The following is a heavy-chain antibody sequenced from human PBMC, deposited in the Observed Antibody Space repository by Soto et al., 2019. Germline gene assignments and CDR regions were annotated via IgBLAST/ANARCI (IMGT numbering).Heavy chain of an antibody. J-gene: IGHJ4*02. CDR1: GGSISSSSYY. V-gene: IGHV4-39*07. Sequence: SETLSLTCTVSGGSISSSSYYWGWIRQPPGKGREWIGNIYYSGSTYYNPSLKSRVTISVDTSKNQFSLKLSSVTAADTAVYYCARGTKECSGGSCYYYWGQGTLVTVSS. CDR3: ARGTKECSGGSCYYY. D-gene: IGHD2-15*01. CDR2: IYYSGST.